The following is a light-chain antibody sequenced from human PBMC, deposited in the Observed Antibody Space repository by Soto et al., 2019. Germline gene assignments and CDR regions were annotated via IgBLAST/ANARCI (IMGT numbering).Light chain of an antibody. CDR2: AAS. V-gene: IGKV1-9*01. Sequence: DIQLTQSPSFLSASVGDSVTITCRASYVLGNYLAWYQQKPGQAPNLLISAASSLESGVPSRFSGSGSGTEFPLTITSLQPEDSATYYCQQLVSYPQFGGGTKVEI. CDR1: YVLGNY. J-gene: IGKJ4*02. CDR3: QQLVSYPQ.